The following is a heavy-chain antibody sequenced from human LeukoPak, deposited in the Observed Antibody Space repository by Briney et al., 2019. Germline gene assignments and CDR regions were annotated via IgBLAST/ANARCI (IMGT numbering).Heavy chain of an antibody. V-gene: IGHV4-59*01. Sequence: SETLSLTCTVSGGSISSYYWSWIRQPPGKGLEWIGYIYYSGSTNYNPSLKSRVTISVDTSKNQFSLKLSSVTAADTAVYYCARDSCSGGSCYLYFDYWGQGTLVTVSS. CDR2: IYYSGST. D-gene: IGHD2-15*01. J-gene: IGHJ4*02. CDR3: ARDSCSGGSCYLYFDY. CDR1: GGSISSYY.